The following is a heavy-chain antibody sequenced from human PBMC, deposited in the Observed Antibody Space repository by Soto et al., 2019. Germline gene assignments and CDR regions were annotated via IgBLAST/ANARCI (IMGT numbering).Heavy chain of an antibody. V-gene: IGHV4-59*11. CDR3: ARAMTTVTTLDY. J-gene: IGHJ4*02. CDR1: GGSISDHY. CDR2: IHNGGST. D-gene: IGHD4-17*01. Sequence: PSETLSLTCTVSGGSISDHYYMWIRQSPGKGLEYIGYIHNGGSTNYNPSLKSRVIISVDTSKNQFSLKLTSVTAADTAVYYCARAMTTVTTLDYWGQGTLVTVSS.